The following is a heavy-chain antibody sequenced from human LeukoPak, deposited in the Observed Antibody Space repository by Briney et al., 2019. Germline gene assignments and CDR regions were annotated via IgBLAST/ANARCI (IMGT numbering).Heavy chain of an antibody. CDR1: GGSISSSSYY. CDR2: IYYSGST. J-gene: IGHJ5*02. V-gene: IGHV4-39*01. Sequence: SETLSLTCTVSGGSISSSSYYWGWIRQPPGKGLEWIGSIYYSGSTYYNPSLKSRVTISVDTSKNQFSLKLSSVTAADTAVYYCARQPAANNGLDPWGQGTLVTVSS. D-gene: IGHD2-2*01. CDR3: ARQPAANNGLDP.